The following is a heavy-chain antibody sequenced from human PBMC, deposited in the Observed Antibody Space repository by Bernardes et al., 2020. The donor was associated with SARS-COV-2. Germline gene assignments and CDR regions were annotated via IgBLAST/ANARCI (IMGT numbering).Heavy chain of an antibody. Sequence: ASVKVSCKASGYTFTSYYIHWVRQAPGQGLEWMGMINPSGDIPTYTQKFQGRVTMTSDTSTNTVYMELKGLRSEDTAVYYCARGGHIVLSHFDLWGQGTLVTVSS. CDR2: INPSGDIP. J-gene: IGHJ4*02. CDR3: ARGGHIVLSHFDL. D-gene: IGHD3-16*02. CDR1: GYTFTSYY. V-gene: IGHV1-46*01.